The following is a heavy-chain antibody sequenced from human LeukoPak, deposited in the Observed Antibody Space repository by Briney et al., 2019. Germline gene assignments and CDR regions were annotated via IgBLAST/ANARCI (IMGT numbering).Heavy chain of an antibody. CDR3: ARRDAYSSGILTFDY. CDR2: IYYSGIT. J-gene: IGHJ4*02. Sequence: KTSETLSLTCTVSGGSISSSSYYWRWIRQPPGKGLEWIGSIYYSGITYYNPSLKSRVTISVDTSKNQFSLKLSSVTAADTAVYYCARRDAYSSGILTFDYWGQGTLVTVSS. D-gene: IGHD6-19*01. V-gene: IGHV4-39*01. CDR1: GGSISSSSYY.